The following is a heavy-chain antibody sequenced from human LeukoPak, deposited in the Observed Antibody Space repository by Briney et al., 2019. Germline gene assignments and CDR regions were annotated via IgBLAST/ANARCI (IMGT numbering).Heavy chain of an antibody. V-gene: IGHV1-69*04. CDR1: GGTFSSYA. Sequence: PGASVKVSCKASGGTFSSYAISWVRQAPGQGLEWMGRIIPILGIANYAQKFQGRVTITADKSTSTAYMELSSLRSEDTAVYYCAREEDDSSWYSSGWYRREFNGRFDYWGQGTLVTVSS. CDR2: IIPILGIA. CDR3: AREEDDSSWYSSGWYRREFNGRFDY. D-gene: IGHD6-19*01. J-gene: IGHJ4*02.